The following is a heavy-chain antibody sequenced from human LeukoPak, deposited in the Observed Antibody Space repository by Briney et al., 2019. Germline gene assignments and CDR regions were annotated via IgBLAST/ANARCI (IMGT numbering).Heavy chain of an antibody. V-gene: IGHV4-59*01. J-gene: IGHJ3*02. Sequence: SETLSLTCTVSSGSISTYYWSWIRQSPGKGLEWIAYIDYRGSTTYNPSLRSRVAISVDTSRNQFSLKLSSVTAADTAVYYCARSRSGYSYDHAAFEIWGQGTLVTVSS. CDR1: SGSISTYY. CDR2: IDYRGST. CDR3: ARSRSGYSYDHAAFEI. D-gene: IGHD5-18*01.